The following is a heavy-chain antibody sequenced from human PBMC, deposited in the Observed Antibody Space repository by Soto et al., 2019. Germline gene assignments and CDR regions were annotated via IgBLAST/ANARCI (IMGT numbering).Heavy chain of an antibody. CDR2: TYYRSKWYN. J-gene: IGHJ4*02. D-gene: IGHD1-7*01. CDR3: ARDLRLELFEY. V-gene: IGHV6-1*01. Sequence: PSQTLSLTCAISGDSVSSNSAAWNWIRQCPSRGLEWLGRTYYRSKWYNDYAVSVKSRITINQDTSKNQFSLRLNSVTPEDTAVYYWARDLRLELFEYWAQGTLVTVSS. CDR1: GDSVSSNSAA.